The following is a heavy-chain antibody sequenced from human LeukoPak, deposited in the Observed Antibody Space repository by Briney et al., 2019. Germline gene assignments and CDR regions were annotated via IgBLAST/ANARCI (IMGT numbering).Heavy chain of an antibody. Sequence: GGSLRLSCAASGFTFSHYGMQWARQAPGKGLEWVALISSDGSSKYHADSVKDRFTISRDNSKNTLYLQMNSLRPEDTAVYYCATQCGGNCRDDYWGQGTLVTVSS. V-gene: IGHV3-30*03. CDR2: ISSDGSSK. J-gene: IGHJ4*02. D-gene: IGHD1-1*01. CDR3: ATQCGGNCRDDY. CDR1: GFTFSHYG.